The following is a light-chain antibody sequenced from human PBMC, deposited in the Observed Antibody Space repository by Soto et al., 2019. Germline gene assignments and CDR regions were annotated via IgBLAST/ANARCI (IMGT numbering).Light chain of an antibody. CDR2: AAS. V-gene: IGKV1-39*01. Sequence: DIQMTQSPSSLSASVGDRVTITCRVSQSISSSLNWYQQKPGKAPKLLIYAASSLQRGVPSRLSGSGSGTEFSLTISSLQPEDFATYYCQQSYSTPVTFGQGTKVDIK. CDR3: QQSYSTPVT. J-gene: IGKJ2*01. CDR1: QSISSS.